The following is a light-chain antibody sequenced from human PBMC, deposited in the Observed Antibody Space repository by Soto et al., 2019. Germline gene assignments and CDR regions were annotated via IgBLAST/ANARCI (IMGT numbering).Light chain of an antibody. CDR3: QQLNSYPLT. V-gene: IGKV1-9*01. CDR1: QGISSY. J-gene: IGKJ4*01. Sequence: IQLTQSPSSLSASVGDRVTITCRASQGISSYLAWYQQKPGKAPKLMIYAASTLQSGVPSRFSGSGSGTDCTLTISSLQPEDVATYYCQQLNSYPLTLGGGTKVDIK. CDR2: AAS.